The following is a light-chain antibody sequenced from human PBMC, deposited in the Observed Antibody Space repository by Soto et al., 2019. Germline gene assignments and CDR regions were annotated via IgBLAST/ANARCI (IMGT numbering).Light chain of an antibody. CDR3: QQYNSYPLP. Sequence: DIQMTQSPSTLSASVGDRVTITCRASQGIDRWLAWYQQRPGRAPKLLIYDVANLETGVPSRFNGSGSETEFTLTISSLQPDDFAIYYCQQYNSYPLPFGGGTKVEIK. CDR1: QGIDRW. V-gene: IGKV1-5*01. J-gene: IGKJ4*01. CDR2: DVA.